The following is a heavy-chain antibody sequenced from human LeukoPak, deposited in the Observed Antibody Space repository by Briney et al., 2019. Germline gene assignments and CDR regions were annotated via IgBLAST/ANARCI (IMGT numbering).Heavy chain of an antibody. CDR1: GFTFSGYW. D-gene: IGHD5-18*01. Sequence: GGSLRLSCAASGFTFSGYWMHWVRQAQGKGLVWVSRIKSDGSYTAYADSVKGRFTISRDNAKNMLYLQMNSLRAEDTAVYYCARDVRGGYHDYWGQGTLVTVSS. CDR2: IKSDGSYT. J-gene: IGHJ4*02. V-gene: IGHV3-74*01. CDR3: ARDVRGGYHDY.